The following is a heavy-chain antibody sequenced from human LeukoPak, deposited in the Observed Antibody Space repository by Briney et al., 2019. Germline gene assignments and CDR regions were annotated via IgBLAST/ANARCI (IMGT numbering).Heavy chain of an antibody. Sequence: SQTLSLTCTVSGDSISNGNYYWTWIRQPAGKGLEWIGRIYSSGNIGRSTNYNPSLKSRVTMSVDPSKNQFSLQLSSVTAADTAVYYCARDRGDYDFPFPGTYDLWGQGTMVTVSS. J-gene: IGHJ3*01. V-gene: IGHV4-61*02. CDR2: IYSSGNIGRST. CDR1: GDSISNGNYY. CDR3: ARDRGDYDFPFPGTYDL. D-gene: IGHD3-3*01.